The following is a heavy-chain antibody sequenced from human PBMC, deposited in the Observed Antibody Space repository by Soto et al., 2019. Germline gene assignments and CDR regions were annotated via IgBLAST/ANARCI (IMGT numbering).Heavy chain of an antibody. V-gene: IGHV3-30*18. Sequence: PGGSLRLSCAASGFTFSSYGMHWVRQAPGKGLEWVAVISYDGSNKYYADSVKGRFTISRDNSKNTLYLQMNSLRAEDTAVYYCAKDFVVIAATLSGMDVWGQGTTVTVSS. CDR1: GFTFSSYG. D-gene: IGHD6-13*01. CDR2: ISYDGSNK. J-gene: IGHJ6*02. CDR3: AKDFVVIAATLSGMDV.